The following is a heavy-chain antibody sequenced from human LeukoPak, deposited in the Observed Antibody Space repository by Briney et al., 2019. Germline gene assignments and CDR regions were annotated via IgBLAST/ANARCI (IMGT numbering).Heavy chain of an antibody. CDR2: IGNSDET. J-gene: IGHJ4*02. CDR1: GFFFNTNA. CDR3: ARDYGGSSPFDY. D-gene: IGHD4-23*01. V-gene: IGHV3-23*01. Sequence: GGSLRLSCAASGFFFNTNAMSWVRQAPGMGLEWVAAIGNSDETYYADAVKGRFTISRDNAKNSLYLHMNSLRAEDTAVYYCARDYGGSSPFDYWGQGTLVTVSS.